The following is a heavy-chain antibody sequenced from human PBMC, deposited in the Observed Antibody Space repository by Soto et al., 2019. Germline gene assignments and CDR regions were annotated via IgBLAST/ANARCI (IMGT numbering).Heavy chain of an antibody. J-gene: IGHJ4*02. CDR2: IYYSGST. Sequence: SVTMCVTSTVAGGKIISGCGCWGWIQKPPGKGLEWIGSIYYSGSTYYNPSLKSRVTISVDTSKNQFSLKLSSVTAADTAVYYCARHPIVGATFFDYWGQGTLVTVSS. CDR1: GGKIISGCGC. D-gene: IGHD1-26*01. CDR3: ARHPIVGATFFDY. V-gene: IGHV4-39*01.